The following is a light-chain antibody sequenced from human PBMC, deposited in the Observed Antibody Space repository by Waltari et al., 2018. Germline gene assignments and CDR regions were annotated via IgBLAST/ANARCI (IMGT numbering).Light chain of an antibody. V-gene: IGKV3-20*01. Sequence: ERVLTQSPGTLSLSPGERVTLSCRASQSVRSTYLAWYQQKPGQAPRLLIYGASTRATGIPDRFSGSGSGTDFTLTISRLEPEDFAVYYCQQYGTSPYTFGQGTKLEI. CDR3: QQYGTSPYT. CDR2: GAS. J-gene: IGKJ2*01. CDR1: QSVRSTY.